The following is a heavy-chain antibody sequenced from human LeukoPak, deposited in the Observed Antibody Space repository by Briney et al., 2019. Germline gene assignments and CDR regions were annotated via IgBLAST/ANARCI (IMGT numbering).Heavy chain of an antibody. CDR1: GFTFSSYW. CDR2: INSDGSST. Sequence: GGSPRLSCAASGFTFSSYWMHWVRQAPGKGLVWVSRINSDGSSTSYADSVKGRFTISRDNAKNSLYLQMNSLRAEDTAVYYCARAFNPLGTFSPHDYWGQGTLVTVSS. J-gene: IGHJ4*02. CDR3: ARAFNPLGTFSPHDY. D-gene: IGHD3-16*01. V-gene: IGHV3-74*01.